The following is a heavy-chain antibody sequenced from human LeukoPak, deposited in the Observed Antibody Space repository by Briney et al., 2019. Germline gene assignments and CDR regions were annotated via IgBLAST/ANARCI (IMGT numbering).Heavy chain of an antibody. D-gene: IGHD2-2*01. CDR1: GYTFTDYY. CDR3: ARANFLYCSSTTCLFDY. Sequence: ASVKVTCKASGYTFTDYYMHWVRQAPGQGFEWMGWINPNDGDTNYAQKFQGRVTMTRDTSISTAHMEVSRLRSDDTAVYYCARANFLYCSSTTCLFDYWGQGTLVTVSS. V-gene: IGHV1-2*02. CDR2: INPNDGDT. J-gene: IGHJ4*02.